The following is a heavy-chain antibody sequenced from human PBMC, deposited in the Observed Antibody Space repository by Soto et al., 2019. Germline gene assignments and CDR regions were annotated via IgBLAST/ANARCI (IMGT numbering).Heavy chain of an antibody. J-gene: IGHJ4*02. V-gene: IGHV3-23*01. Sequence: GGSLRLSCAASGFTFSSYAMSWVRQAPGKGLEWVSAISGSGGSTYYADSVKGRFTISRDNSKNTLYLQMNSLRSEDTAVYYCATVSGSYPIDYWGQGTLVTVSS. CDR1: GFTFSSYA. CDR2: ISGSGGST. D-gene: IGHD1-26*01. CDR3: ATVSGSYPIDY.